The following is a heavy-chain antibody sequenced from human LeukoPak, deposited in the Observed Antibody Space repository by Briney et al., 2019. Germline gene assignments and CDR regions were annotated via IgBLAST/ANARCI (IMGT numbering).Heavy chain of an antibody. CDR3: AKDRCRPSVIPQIGYFQH. V-gene: IGHV3-30*18. CDR1: GFTFSSYG. J-gene: IGHJ1*01. D-gene: IGHD3-16*02. CDR2: ISYDGSNK. Sequence: PGRSLRLSCAASGFTFSSYGMHWVRQAPGKGLEWVAVISYDGSNKYYADSVKGRFTISRDNSKNTLYLQMNSLRAEDTAVYYCAKDRCRPSVIPQIGYFQHWGQGTLVTVSS.